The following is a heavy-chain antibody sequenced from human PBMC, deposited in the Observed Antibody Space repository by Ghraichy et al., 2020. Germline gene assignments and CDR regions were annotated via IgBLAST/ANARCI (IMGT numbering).Heavy chain of an antibody. CDR3: ARDGYSSYNWFDP. Sequence: AGSLRLSCAASGFTFSSYTMNWVRQAPGKGLEWVSTISGSSSYIYYPESLKGRFTISRDNAKNSLYLQMNTLRAEDTAVYYCARDGYSSYNWFDPWGQGTLVTVSS. CDR2: ISGSSSYI. CDR1: GFTFSSYT. J-gene: IGHJ5*02. V-gene: IGHV3-21*01. D-gene: IGHD6-13*01.